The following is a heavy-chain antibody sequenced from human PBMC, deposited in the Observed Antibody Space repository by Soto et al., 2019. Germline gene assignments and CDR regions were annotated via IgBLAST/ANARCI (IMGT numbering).Heavy chain of an antibody. CDR2: IHYSGST. Sequence: QVQLQESGPGLVKPSQTLSLTCIVSGGSISNGDHYWTWIRQPPGKGLEWIGYIHYSGSTYYNPSLKSRVTMSIDTSRNQFSLKLNSVTAADTAVYYCAGPGDNFDFWGQGSLVTVSS. CDR1: GGSISNGDHY. V-gene: IGHV4-30-4*01. CDR3: AGPGDNFDF. D-gene: IGHD2-21*01. J-gene: IGHJ4*02.